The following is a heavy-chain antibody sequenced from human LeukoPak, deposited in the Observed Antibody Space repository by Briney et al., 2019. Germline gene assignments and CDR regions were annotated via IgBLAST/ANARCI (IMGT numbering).Heavy chain of an antibody. CDR1: GFTFSSHA. CDR3: AKVPGYYYDSSGSYFDY. V-gene: IGHV3-23*01. D-gene: IGHD3-22*01. CDR2: VNGGGVTT. J-gene: IGHJ4*02. Sequence: GGSLRLSCAASGFTFSSHAMNWVRQAPGKGLEWVSAVNGGGVTTYYADSVKGRFTISRDNSKNTLYLQMSSLRGEDTAVYYCAKVPGYYYDSSGSYFDYWGQGTLVTVPS.